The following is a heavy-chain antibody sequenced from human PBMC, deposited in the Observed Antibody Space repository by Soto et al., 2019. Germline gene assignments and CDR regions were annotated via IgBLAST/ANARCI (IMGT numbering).Heavy chain of an antibody. V-gene: IGHV3-66*01. Sequence: GGSLRLSCAASGFTVSSNYMSWVRQAPGKGLEWVSVIYSGGSTYYADSVKGRFTISRDNSKNTLYLQMNSLRAEDTAVYYCARYHATVTPFDLWGRGTLVTVSS. CDR3: ARYHATVTPFDL. CDR1: GFTVSSNY. J-gene: IGHJ2*01. D-gene: IGHD4-17*01. CDR2: IYSGGST.